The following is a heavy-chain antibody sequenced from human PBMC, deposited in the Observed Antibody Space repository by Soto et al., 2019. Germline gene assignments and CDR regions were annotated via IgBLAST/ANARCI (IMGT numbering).Heavy chain of an antibody. J-gene: IGHJ6*02. CDR3: ARMAVLGQQNQSYYYYYGMDV. CDR1: GYTFTSYG. CDR2: ISAYNGNT. Sequence: ASVKVSCKASGYTFTSYGISWVRQAPGQGLEWMGWISAYNGNTNYAQKLQGRVTMTTDTSTSTAYMELRSLRSDDTAVYYCARMAVLGQQNQSYYYYYGMDVWGQGPTVIFCS. V-gene: IGHV1-18*04. D-gene: IGHD6-13*01.